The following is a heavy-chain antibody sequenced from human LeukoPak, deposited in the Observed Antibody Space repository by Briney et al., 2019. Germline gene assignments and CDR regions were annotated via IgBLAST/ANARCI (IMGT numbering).Heavy chain of an antibody. V-gene: IGHV4-4*07. CDR1: GGSISSYY. D-gene: IGHD3-3*01. CDR3: ARSLYDFWSGYYPLGY. J-gene: IGHJ4*02. CDR2: IYTSGST. Sequence: SETLSLTXTVSGGSISSYYWSWIRQPAGKGLEWIGRIYTSGSTNYNPSLKSRVTMSVDTSKNQFSLKLSSVTAADTAVYYCARSLYDFWSGYYPLGYWGQGTLVTVSS.